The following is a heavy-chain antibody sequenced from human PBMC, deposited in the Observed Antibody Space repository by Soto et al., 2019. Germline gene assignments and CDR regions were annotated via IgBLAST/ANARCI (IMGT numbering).Heavy chain of an antibody. CDR3: ARAEYYDSSGYYEYYFDY. D-gene: IGHD3-22*01. CDR1: GGSISSGGYY. J-gene: IGHJ4*02. CDR2: IYYSGST. Sequence: QVQLQESGPGLVKPSQTLSLTCTVSGGSISSGGYYWSWIRQHPGKGLEWIGYIYYSGSTYYNPSLKSRVTISVDTSKNQFSRKLSSVTAADTAVYYCARAEYYDSSGYYEYYFDYWGQGTLVTVSS. V-gene: IGHV4-31*03.